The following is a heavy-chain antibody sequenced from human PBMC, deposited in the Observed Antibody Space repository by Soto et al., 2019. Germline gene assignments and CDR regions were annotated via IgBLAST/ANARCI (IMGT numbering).Heavy chain of an antibody. CDR1: GGSMSSSNW. J-gene: IGHJ4*02. CDR2: THHSGRT. V-gene: IGHV4-4*02. Sequence: SETLSLTCTVSGGSMSSSNWWNWVRQPPGKGLEWIGETHHSGRTNYNPSLKSRVTISVDTSKNQFSLKLTSVTAADTAVYYCAGHKVFTREIDYWGQGTLVTVSS. CDR3: AGHKVFTREIDY. D-gene: IGHD1-1*01.